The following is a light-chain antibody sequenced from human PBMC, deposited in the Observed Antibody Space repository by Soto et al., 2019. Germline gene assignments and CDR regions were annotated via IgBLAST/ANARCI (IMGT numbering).Light chain of an antibody. J-gene: IGKJ2*01. Sequence: DNQMTQSPSTLPASVGDRVTITCRASQSISSWLAWYQQKPGKAPKLLIYKASSLESWVPSRFSGSGSGTEFTLTISSLQPDDFATYYCQQYNSYSYTFGQGTKLEIK. CDR3: QQYNSYSYT. CDR1: QSISSW. V-gene: IGKV1-5*03. CDR2: KAS.